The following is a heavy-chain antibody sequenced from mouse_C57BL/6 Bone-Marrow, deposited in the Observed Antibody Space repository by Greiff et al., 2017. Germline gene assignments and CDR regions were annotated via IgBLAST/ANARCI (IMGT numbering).Heavy chain of an antibody. Sequence: SGPGLVKPSQSLSLTCSVTGYSITSGYYWNWIRQFPGNKLEWMGYISYDGSNNYNPSLKNRISITRDTSKNQFFLKLNSVTTEDTATYYCARYLPPYAMDYWGQGTSVTVSS. CDR1: GYSITSGYY. CDR2: ISYDGSN. V-gene: IGHV3-6*01. J-gene: IGHJ4*01. D-gene: IGHD6-1*01. CDR3: ARYLPPYAMDY.